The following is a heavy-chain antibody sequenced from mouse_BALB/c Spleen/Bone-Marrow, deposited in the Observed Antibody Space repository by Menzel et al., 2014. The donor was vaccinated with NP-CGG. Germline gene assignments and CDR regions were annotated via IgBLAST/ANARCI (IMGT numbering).Heavy chain of an antibody. CDR1: GYTFTDYN. D-gene: IGHD2-2*01. CDR3: AREGGYYDAIDY. Sequence: EVKLMESGPELVKPGASVKISCKASGYTFTDYNMQWVKQSHGKSLEWIGYIYPYNGGTGYNQKFRSKATLTVDSSSSTAYMELRSLTSEDSAVYYCAREGGYYDAIDYWGQGTSVTVSS. J-gene: IGHJ4*01. CDR2: IYPYNGGT. V-gene: IGHV1S29*02.